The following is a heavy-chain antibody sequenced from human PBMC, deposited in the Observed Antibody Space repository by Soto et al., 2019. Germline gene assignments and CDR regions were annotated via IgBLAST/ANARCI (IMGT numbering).Heavy chain of an antibody. J-gene: IGHJ6*02. CDR1: EFTFISYW. D-gene: IGHD3-10*01. Sequence: GSLRLSCVASEFTFISYWMHFFRQVPLKGLVWVSRLNEDGSFTTYADSVKGRFTISRDNAKKTLYLQMNSLRAEDTAVYYCARDLSGRADVWGQGTTVTVSS. CDR2: LNEDGSFT. V-gene: IGHV3-74*01. CDR3: ARDLSGRADV.